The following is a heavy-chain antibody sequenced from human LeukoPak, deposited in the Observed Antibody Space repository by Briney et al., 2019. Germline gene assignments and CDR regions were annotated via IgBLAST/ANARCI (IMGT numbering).Heavy chain of an antibody. D-gene: IGHD5-18*01. CDR2: MNPNSGNT. CDR1: GYTFTSYD. J-gene: IGHJ6*03. Sequence: GASVKVSCKASGYTFTSYDINWVRQATGQGLEWMGWMNPNSGNTGYAQKFQGRVTITRNTSISTAYMELSSLRSEDTAVYYCARGFGSVQLWLRLSRYYYYYMDVWGKGTTVTVSS. CDR3: ARGFGSVQLWLRLSRYYYYYMDV. V-gene: IGHV1-8*03.